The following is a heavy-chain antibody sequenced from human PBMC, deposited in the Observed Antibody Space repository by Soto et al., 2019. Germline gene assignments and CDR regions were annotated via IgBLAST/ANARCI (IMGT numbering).Heavy chain of an antibody. CDR2: SSAYNGNT. J-gene: IGHJ6*02. CDR3: ARARYSSSWYDVVYYYYGMDV. Sequence: QVQLVQSGAEVKKPGASVKVSCKAAGYTFTSYGISWVRQDPGQGLEWMGWSSAYNGNTNYSQKHQGRVTMTTDTTTSTADMELRSLRSDDTAVYYCARARYSSSWYDVVYYYYGMDVWGQGTTVTVSS. V-gene: IGHV1-18*04. D-gene: IGHD6-13*01. CDR1: GYTFTSYG.